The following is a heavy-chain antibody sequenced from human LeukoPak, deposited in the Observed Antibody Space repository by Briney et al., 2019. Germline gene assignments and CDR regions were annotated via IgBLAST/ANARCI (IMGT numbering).Heavy chain of an antibody. D-gene: IGHD3-3*01. Sequence: SETLSLTCTVSGGSISSYYWSWIRQPPGKGLEWIGYIYYSGSTNYNPSLKSRVTISVDTSKNQFSLKLSSVTTADTSVYYCAMGRYDFGAAFDIWGQGTMVTVSS. CDR2: IYYSGST. V-gene: IGHV4-59*01. CDR1: GGSISSYY. CDR3: AMGRYDFGAAFDI. J-gene: IGHJ3*02.